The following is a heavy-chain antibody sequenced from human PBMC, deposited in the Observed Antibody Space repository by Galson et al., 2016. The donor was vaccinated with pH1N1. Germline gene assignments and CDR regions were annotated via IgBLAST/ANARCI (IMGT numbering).Heavy chain of an antibody. CDR2: VYTDGGRT. CDR1: GFTLSAYW. D-gene: IGHD4-23*01. J-gene: IGHJ4*02. V-gene: IGHV3-74*01. Sequence: SLRLSCAASGFTLSAYWMHWVRQAPGKGLVWVSRVYTDGGRTGYADSVRGRFTISRDSAKNTLYLQMSSLRAEDTAVYYCAGGDYVGYFVDQWGQGTLVAVSS. CDR3: AGGDYVGYFVDQ.